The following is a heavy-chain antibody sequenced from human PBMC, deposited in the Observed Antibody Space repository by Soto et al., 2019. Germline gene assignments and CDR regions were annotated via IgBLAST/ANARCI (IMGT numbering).Heavy chain of an antibody. CDR2: ISSSGRTI. V-gene: IGHV3-11*01. CDR1: GFTFSDYY. D-gene: IGHD4-17*01. J-gene: IGHJ3*02. Sequence: QVQLVESGGGLVKPGGSLRLSCAASGFTFSDYYMSWIRQAPGKGLEWVSYISSSGRTIYYADSVKGRITNSRDNAKKSLYQQMNSLRAQDTAVYYWAGDRENGDYERLPDAFDIWGQGTMVTVSS. CDR3: AGDRENGDYERLPDAFDI.